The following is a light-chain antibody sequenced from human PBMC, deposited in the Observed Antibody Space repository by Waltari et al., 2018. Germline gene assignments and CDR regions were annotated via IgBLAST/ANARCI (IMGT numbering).Light chain of an antibody. CDR1: QRVLYSSNNKNY. J-gene: IGKJ2*01. V-gene: IGKV4-1*01. CDR2: WAS. CDR3: QQYYITPQT. Sequence: DIVMTQSPDSLAVSLGERATINCQSSQRVLYSSNNKNYLAWYQQKPGQPPKLLIYWASTRESGVPDRFSGSGSGTDFTLTISSLQAEDVAVYYCQQYYITPQTFGQGTKLEIK.